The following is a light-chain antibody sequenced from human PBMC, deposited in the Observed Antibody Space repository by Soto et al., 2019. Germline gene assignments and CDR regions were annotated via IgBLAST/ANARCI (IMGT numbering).Light chain of an antibody. Sequence: DIHMTQSPPSLSASLGDRVTITCPASHDIGNSLNWYQDKPGQAPKLVIYDAYNLETGVPSTFSGSGYGTHFTFTITSLRPEDIATYYCQKSDHLPLFGPGTKVDIK. J-gene: IGKJ3*01. CDR3: QKSDHLPL. V-gene: IGKV1-33*01. CDR1: HDIGNS. CDR2: DAY.